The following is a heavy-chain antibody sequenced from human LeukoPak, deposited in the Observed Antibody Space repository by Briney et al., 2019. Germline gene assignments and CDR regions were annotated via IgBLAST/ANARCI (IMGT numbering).Heavy chain of an antibody. V-gene: IGHV4-61*01. CDR3: ARDSSGWYHWFDP. CDR2: IYYSGST. J-gene: IGHJ5*02. Sequence: PSETLSLTCTVSGGSISSGSYYWSWLRQPPGKGLEWIGYIYYSGSTNYNPSLKSRVTISVDTSKNQFSLKLSSVTAADTAVYYCARDSSGWYHWFDPWGQGTLVTVSS. D-gene: IGHD6-19*01. CDR1: GGSISSGSYY.